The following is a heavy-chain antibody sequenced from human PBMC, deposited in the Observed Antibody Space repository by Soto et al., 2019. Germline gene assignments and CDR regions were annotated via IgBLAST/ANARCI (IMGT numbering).Heavy chain of an antibody. D-gene: IGHD1-1*01. CDR2: INHSGST. V-gene: IGHV4-34*01. J-gene: IGHJ4*02. CDR1: GGSFSGYF. Sequence: SETLSLTCAVYGGSFSGYFWSWIRQPPGKGLEWIGEINHSGSTNYNPSLKSRVTISVDTSKNQFSLRLNSVSAADTAVYYCARDRSNSPDLLDSCGRGTLVTVSP. CDR3: ARDRSNSPDLLDS.